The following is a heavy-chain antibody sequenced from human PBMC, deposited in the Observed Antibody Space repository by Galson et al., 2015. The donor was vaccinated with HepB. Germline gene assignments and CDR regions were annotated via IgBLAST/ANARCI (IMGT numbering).Heavy chain of an antibody. CDR3: ARCPYSSGWYGYYYYGMDV. J-gene: IGHJ6*02. CDR1: GYSFTSYW. CDR2: IDPSDSYT. V-gene: IGHV5-10-1*01. D-gene: IGHD6-19*01. Sequence: QSGAEVKKPGESLRISCKGSGYSFTSYWISWVRQMPGKGLEWMGRIDPSDSYTNYSPSFQGHVTISADKSISTAYLQWSSLKASDTAMYYCARCPYSSGWYGYYYYGMDVWGQGTTVTVSS.